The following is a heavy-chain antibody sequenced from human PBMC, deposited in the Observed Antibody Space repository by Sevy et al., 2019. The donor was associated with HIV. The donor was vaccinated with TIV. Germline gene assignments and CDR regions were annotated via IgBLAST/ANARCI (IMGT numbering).Heavy chain of an antibody. V-gene: IGHV3-72*01. CDR2: TKNKRNNYIT. CDR1: GFIFSDHY. J-gene: IGHJ4*02. Sequence: GGSLRLSCAASGFIFSDHYMDWVRQAPGKGLEWVARTKNKRNNYITEYAASVKGRFTISRDDLKNSLYLQMNSLKTEDTAVYYCTRLDTASQRDWGQGTQVTVSS. CDR3: TRLDTASQRD. D-gene: IGHD5-18*01.